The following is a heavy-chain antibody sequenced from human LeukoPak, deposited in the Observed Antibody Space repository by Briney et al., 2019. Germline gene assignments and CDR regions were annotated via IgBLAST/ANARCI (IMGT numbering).Heavy chain of an antibody. CDR2: ISSSSSYI. D-gene: IGHD6-19*01. CDR3: ARERAVAGLDY. CDR1: GFAFDQHG. V-gene: IGHV3-21*01. J-gene: IGHJ4*02. Sequence: PGGSLRLSCEASGFAFDQHGMSWVRQGPGKGLEWVSSISSSSSYIYYADSVKGRFTISRDNAKNSLYLQMNSLRAEDTAVYYCARERAVAGLDYWGQGTLVTVSS.